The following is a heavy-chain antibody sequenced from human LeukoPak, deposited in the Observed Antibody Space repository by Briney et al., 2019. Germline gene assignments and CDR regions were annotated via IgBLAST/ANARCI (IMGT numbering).Heavy chain of an antibody. Sequence: PSETLSLTCTVSGGSMSSYYWSWIRQPPGKGLEWIGYIYHSGTTNYNPSLKRRVTISVDKSKKQFSLKLNSVTAADTAVYYCARAPGVGGGPVAGTNWFDPWGQGTLVTVSS. J-gene: IGHJ5*02. CDR3: ARAPGVGGGPVAGTNWFDP. D-gene: IGHD6-19*01. V-gene: IGHV4-59*01. CDR1: GGSMSSYY. CDR2: IYHSGTT.